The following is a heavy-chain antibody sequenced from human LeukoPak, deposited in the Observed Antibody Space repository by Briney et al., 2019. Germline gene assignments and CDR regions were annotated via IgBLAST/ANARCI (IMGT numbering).Heavy chain of an antibody. CDR3: ARDPARYYDSSGYRDY. Sequence: ASVKVSCKASGYTFTSYGISWVRQAPGQGLEWMGWISAYNGNTNYAQKLQGRVTMTTDTSTSTAYMELRGLRSDDTAVYYCARDPARYYDSSGYRDYWGQGTLVTVSS. CDR2: ISAYNGNT. J-gene: IGHJ4*02. D-gene: IGHD3-22*01. CDR1: GYTFTSYG. V-gene: IGHV1-18*01.